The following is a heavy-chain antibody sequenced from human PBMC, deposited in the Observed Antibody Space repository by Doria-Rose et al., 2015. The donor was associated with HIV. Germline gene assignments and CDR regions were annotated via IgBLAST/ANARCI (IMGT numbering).Heavy chain of an antibody. Sequence: QVRLRESGPGLVKPSETLSLTRTVSGGSVASGTPYWDWIRQTPGKGLEWIGTIYYSGTTYYNPSLRGRVTISLHTSKIQYSRKLISVTAADTGVYYCAKQAVNWFDPWGQGTLVTVSS. CDR3: AKQAVNWFDP. D-gene: IGHD6-25*01. J-gene: IGHJ5*02. V-gene: IGHV4-39*01. CDR1: GGSVASGTPY. CDR2: IYYSGTT.